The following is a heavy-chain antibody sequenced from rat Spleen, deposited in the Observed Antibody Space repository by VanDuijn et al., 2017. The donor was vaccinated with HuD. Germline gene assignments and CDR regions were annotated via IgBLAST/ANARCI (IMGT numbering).Heavy chain of an antibody. J-gene: IGHJ2*01. Sequence: EVKLVESGGGLVQPGGSLRLSCAASGFNFKDYWMGWVRQAPGKGLEWIGEINKDSSIRKYSPSLKGKITISRDNAQKTLYLQMNSLRSEDTATYYCARMDGSFDYWGQGVMVTVSS. CDR3: ARMDGSFDY. V-gene: IGHV4-2*01. D-gene: IGHD1-7*01. CDR1: GFNFKDYW. CDR2: INKDSSIR.